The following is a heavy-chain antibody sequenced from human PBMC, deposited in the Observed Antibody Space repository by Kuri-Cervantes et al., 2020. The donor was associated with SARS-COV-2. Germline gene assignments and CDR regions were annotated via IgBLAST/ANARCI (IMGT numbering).Heavy chain of an antibody. CDR1: GFTFSSYA. V-gene: IGHV3-21*01. CDR3: ARDSLGVQWFGEVSNYYMDV. Sequence: GESLKISCAASGFTFSSYAMSWVRQAPGKGLEWVSSISSSSSYIYYADSVKGRFTISRDNAKNSLYLQMNSLRAEDTAVYYCARDSLGVQWFGEVSNYYMDVWGKGTTVTVSS. D-gene: IGHD3-10*01. CDR2: ISSSSSYI. J-gene: IGHJ6*03.